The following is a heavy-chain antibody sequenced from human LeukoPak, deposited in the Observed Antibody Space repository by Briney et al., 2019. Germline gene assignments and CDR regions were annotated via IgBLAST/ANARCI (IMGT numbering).Heavy chain of an antibody. CDR3: SRRIVGVVYFFDP. CDR2: LSWDDEK. Sequence: SGPTLVKPTQTLTLTCTFSGFSLATYGVRVGWISQPPGKALEWLALLSWDDEKYYSPSLESRLTIAKDTSKNHVVLIMTDMDPLDTATYYCSRRIVGVVYFFDPWGLGVLVTVSS. D-gene: IGHD1-26*01. V-gene: IGHV2-5*02. J-gene: IGHJ5*02. CDR1: GFSLATYGVR.